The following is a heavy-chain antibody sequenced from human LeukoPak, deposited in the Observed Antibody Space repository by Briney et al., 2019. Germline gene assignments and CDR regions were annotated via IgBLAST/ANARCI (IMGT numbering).Heavy chain of an antibody. J-gene: IGHJ4*02. CDR2: IYTSGST. Sequence: PSETLSLTCTVSGGSISSGSYYWSWIRQPAGKGQEWIGRIYTSGSTNYNPSLKSRVTISVDTSKNQFSLKLSSVTAADTAVYYCARGHSSSWYFYYFDYWGQGTLVTVSS. D-gene: IGHD6-13*01. V-gene: IGHV4-61*02. CDR1: GGSISSGSYY. CDR3: ARGHSSSWYFYYFDY.